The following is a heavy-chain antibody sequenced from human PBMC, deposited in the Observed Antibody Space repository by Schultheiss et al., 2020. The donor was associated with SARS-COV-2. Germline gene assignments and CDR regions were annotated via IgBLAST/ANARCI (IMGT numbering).Heavy chain of an antibody. D-gene: IGHD5-24*01. CDR2: IYHSGST. CDR1: GYSISSGYY. V-gene: IGHV4-38-2*02. Sequence: GSLRLSCTVSGYSISSGYYWGWIRQPPGKGLEWIGSIYHSGSTYYNPSLKSRVTISVDTSKNQFSLKLSSVTAADTAVYYCARDATLPGPNYFDYWGQGTLVTVSS. CDR3: ARDATLPGPNYFDY. J-gene: IGHJ4*02.